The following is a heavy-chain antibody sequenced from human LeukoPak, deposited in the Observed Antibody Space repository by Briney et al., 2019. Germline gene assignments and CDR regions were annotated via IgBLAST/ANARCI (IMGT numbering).Heavy chain of an antibody. CDR1: GYTFTSYG. V-gene: IGHV1-18*01. CDR3: ARDRDSGSYYSEYFQH. J-gene: IGHJ1*01. D-gene: IGHD1-26*01. Sequence: ASVKVSFKASGYTFTSYGISWVRQAPGQGLEWMGWISAYNGNTNYAQKLQGRVTMTTDTSTSTAYMELRSLRSDDTAVYYCARDRDSGSYYSEYFQHWGQGTLVTVSS. CDR2: ISAYNGNT.